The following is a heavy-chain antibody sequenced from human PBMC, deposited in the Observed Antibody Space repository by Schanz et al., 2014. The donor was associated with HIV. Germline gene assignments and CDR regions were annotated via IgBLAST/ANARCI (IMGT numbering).Heavy chain of an antibody. V-gene: IGHV3-23*04. Sequence: VQLVESGGGVVQPGRSLRLSCAASGFTFSTYGMNWVRQAPGGGLDWVSAIGGSGITTYYADSVKGRFTISRDNSKNTLYLQMNSLRDDDTAVYYCAKWGDGYCYGGSCGGMFDYWGQGTLVTVSA. J-gene: IGHJ4*02. D-gene: IGHD2-15*01. CDR2: IGGSGITT. CDR3: AKWGDGYCYGGSCGGMFDY. CDR1: GFTFSTYG.